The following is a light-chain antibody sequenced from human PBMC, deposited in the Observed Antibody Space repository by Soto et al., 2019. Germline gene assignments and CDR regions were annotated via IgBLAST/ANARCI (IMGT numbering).Light chain of an antibody. CDR3: QTWGTGIRV. CDR2: LNSDGSH. V-gene: IGLV4-69*01. CDR1: SGHSSYA. Sequence: QLVLTQSPSASASLGASVKLTCTLSSGHSSYAIAWHQQQPETGPRSLMKLNSDGSHSPGDVIPDRFSGSSSGADLYLTISRLQSEDAADYYCQTWGTGIRVFGGGTKVTVL. J-gene: IGLJ2*01.